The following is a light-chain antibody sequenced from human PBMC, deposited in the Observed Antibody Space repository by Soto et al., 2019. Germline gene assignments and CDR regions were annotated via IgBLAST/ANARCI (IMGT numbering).Light chain of an antibody. V-gene: IGKV3-11*01. CDR3: QQRSNWHPIT. CDR2: DAS. CDR1: QSVSSY. Sequence: EIVFTQSPATLSLSPGERATLSCRASQSVSSYLAWYQQKPGQAPRLLVYDASNRANGIPGRFSGSASGTDLTLTISSLEPEDFAVYYCQQRSNWHPITFGQGTRLEIK. J-gene: IGKJ5*01.